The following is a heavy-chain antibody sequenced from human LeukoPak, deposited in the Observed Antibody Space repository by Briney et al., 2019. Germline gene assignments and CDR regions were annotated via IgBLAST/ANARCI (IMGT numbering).Heavy chain of an antibody. D-gene: IGHD2-15*01. J-gene: IGHJ4*02. CDR2: IYYSGST. Sequence: SETLSLTCTVSGGSISSYYWSWLRQPPGMGLEGIGYIYYSGSTNYNPSLKSRVTISVDTSKNQFSLKLSSVTAADTAVYYCARHFRGNNCSGGSCCIDYWGQGTLVTVSS. CDR3: ARHFRGNNCSGGSCCIDY. CDR1: GGSISSYY. V-gene: IGHV4-59*08.